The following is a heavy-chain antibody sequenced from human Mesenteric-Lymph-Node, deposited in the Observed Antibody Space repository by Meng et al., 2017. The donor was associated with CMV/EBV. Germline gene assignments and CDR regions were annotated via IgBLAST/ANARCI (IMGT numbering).Heavy chain of an antibody. CDR2: SYHGGST. J-gene: IGHJ4*02. CDR1: GDSISSSNW. CDR3: VRVFCGTTSCFYFDF. D-gene: IGHD2-2*01. Sequence: SGDSISSSNWWSWVRQPPGKGLEWIGESYHGGSTHYNPSLKSRVTISVDKSKNQFFLNLSSVTAADTAVYHCVRVFCGTTSCFYFDFWGQGTLVTVSS. V-gene: IGHV4-4*02.